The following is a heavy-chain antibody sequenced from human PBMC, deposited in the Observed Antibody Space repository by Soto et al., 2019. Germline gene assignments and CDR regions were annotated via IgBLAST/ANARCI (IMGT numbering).Heavy chain of an antibody. Sequence: LETLCLTCSVSSGSIAGSKGWSWVRQPPGKGLEWIGEIYHGGSTNYNPSLKGRVTISVDKSKNQLSLQLNSVTAADTAVYYCASHLIMPGTRGFDSWGQGTLVTVSS. CDR2: IYHGGST. V-gene: IGHV4-4*02. D-gene: IGHD6-13*01. CDR1: SGSIAGSKG. J-gene: IGHJ4*02. CDR3: ASHLIMPGTRGFDS.